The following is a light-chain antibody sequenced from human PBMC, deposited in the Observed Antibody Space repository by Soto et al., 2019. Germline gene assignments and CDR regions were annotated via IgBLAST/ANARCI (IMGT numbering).Light chain of an antibody. CDR3: QQYNAWPLT. CDR1: QSLRSN. CDR2: SAS. Sequence: IEMTQSPATLSVSPGEGATLSCRASQSLRSNLAWYQQKPGQAPRLLIYSASTRATGIPARFSGSWSGTEFTLSISSLQSEDFAVYYCQQYNAWPLTFGGGTKVETK. J-gene: IGKJ4*01. V-gene: IGKV3-15*01.